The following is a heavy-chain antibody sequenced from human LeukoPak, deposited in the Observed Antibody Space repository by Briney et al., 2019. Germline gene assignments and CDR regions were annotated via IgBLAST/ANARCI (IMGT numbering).Heavy chain of an antibody. CDR3: ARLRYCSGGSCYASAFDI. Sequence: GGSLRLSCAASGFTFSSFAMSWVRQAPGKGLEWVSAISGSGGSTYYADSVKGRFTISRDNAKNSLYLQMNSLRAEDTAVYYCARLRYCSGGSCYASAFDIWGQGTMVIVSS. D-gene: IGHD2-15*01. CDR2: ISGSGGST. CDR1: GFTFSSFA. V-gene: IGHV3-23*01. J-gene: IGHJ3*02.